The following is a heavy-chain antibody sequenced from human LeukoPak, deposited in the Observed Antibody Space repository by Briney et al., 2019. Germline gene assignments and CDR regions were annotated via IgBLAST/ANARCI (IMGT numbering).Heavy chain of an antibody. V-gene: IGHV4-38-2*02. D-gene: IGHD6-6*01. CDR3: AGRIAARPYYYYYYMDV. J-gene: IGHJ6*03. CDR1: GYSISSGYY. CDR2: IYYSGST. Sequence: PSETLSLTCTVSGYSISSGYYWGWIRQPPGKGLEWIGSIYYSGSTYYNPSLKSRVTISVDTSKNQFSLKLSSVTAADTAVYYCAGRIAARPYYYYYYMDVWGKGTTVTVSS.